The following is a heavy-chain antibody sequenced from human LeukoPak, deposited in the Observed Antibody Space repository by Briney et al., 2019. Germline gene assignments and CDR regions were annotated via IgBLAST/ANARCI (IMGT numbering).Heavy chain of an antibody. J-gene: IGHJ4*02. D-gene: IGHD6-6*01. V-gene: IGHV3-30*19. Sequence: PGGSLRLSCAASGFTFSNYGMHWVRQAPDKGLEWVAHIQDDGSDKHYADSVEGRFTISRDNSKNTLYLQMNSLRAEDTAVYYCARDVSSTNFDYWGQGTLVTVSS. CDR2: IQDDGSDK. CDR1: GFTFSNYG. CDR3: ARDVSSTNFDY.